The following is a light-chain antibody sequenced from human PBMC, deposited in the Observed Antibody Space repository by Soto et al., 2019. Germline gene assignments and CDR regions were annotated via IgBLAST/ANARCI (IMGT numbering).Light chain of an antibody. V-gene: IGKV1-5*01. CDR2: DAS. CDR3: QDYNNYFTYT. CDR1: QSISTW. J-gene: IGKJ2*01. Sequence: DMQMTQSPSTLSASVGDRVTITCRASQSISTWLAWYQQKPGKAPKLLIYDASTLASGVPSRFSGDGSGTEFTLTISSLQPDDFATYYCQDYNNYFTYTLGPGTKLDIK.